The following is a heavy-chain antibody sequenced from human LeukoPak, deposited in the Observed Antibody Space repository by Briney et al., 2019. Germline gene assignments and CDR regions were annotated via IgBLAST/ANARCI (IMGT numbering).Heavy chain of an antibody. J-gene: IGHJ3*02. D-gene: IGHD1-26*01. Sequence: PSETLSLTCTVSGGSISSSTYYWGWVRQPPGRGLEWVGSIYYSGSTYYNPSLKSRVTISVDTSKNQFSLKLNSVTAADTAVYYCATPYSGGYHGLDIWGQGTMVTVSS. CDR1: GGSISSSTYY. CDR3: ATPYSGGYHGLDI. V-gene: IGHV4-39*01. CDR2: IYYSGST.